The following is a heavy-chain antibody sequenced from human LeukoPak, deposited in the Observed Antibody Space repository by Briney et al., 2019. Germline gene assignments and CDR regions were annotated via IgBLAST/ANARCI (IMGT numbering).Heavy chain of an antibody. D-gene: IGHD4-23*01. Sequence: GASVKVSCKVSGYTLTELSMRWVRQAPGKGLEWMGGFDPEDGETIYAQKFQGRVTMTEDTSTDTAYMELSSLRSEDTAVYYCATGVQGYYGGNSEALDYWGQGTLVTVSS. J-gene: IGHJ4*02. CDR1: GYTLTELS. V-gene: IGHV1-24*01. CDR2: FDPEDGET. CDR3: ATGVQGYYGGNSEALDY.